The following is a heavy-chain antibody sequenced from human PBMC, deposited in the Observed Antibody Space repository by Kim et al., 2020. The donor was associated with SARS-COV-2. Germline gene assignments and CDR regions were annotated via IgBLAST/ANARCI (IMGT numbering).Heavy chain of an antibody. CDR2: INAGNGNT. CDR1: GYTFTSYA. Sequence: ASVKVSCKASGYTFTSYAMHWVRQAPGQRLEWMGWINAGNGNTKYSQKFQGRVTITRDTAARTAYMELSSLRSEDTAVYYCARTSYYYGSGSYYNSYCYYGMDVWGQGTTVTVSS. CDR3: ARTSYYYGSGSYYNSYCYYGMDV. D-gene: IGHD3-10*01. J-gene: IGHJ6*02. V-gene: IGHV1-3*01.